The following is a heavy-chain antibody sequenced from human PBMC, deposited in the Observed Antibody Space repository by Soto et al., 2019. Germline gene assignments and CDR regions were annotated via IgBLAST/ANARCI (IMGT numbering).Heavy chain of an antibody. Sequence: SETLSLTCTISGGSISSGDYYWNWIRQPPGKGLEWIGYIYNSGSPYYNPSLKTRVTISADTSKNQFSLKLTSVTAADTAVYFCARSQRGYSYGPFDFWGQGTLVPSPQ. J-gene: IGHJ4*02. CDR3: ARSQRGYSYGPFDF. V-gene: IGHV4-30-4*01. CDR1: GGSISSGDYY. D-gene: IGHD5-12*01. CDR2: IYNSGSP.